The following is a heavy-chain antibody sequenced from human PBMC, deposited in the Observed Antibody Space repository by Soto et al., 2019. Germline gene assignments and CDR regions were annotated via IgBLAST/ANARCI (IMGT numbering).Heavy chain of an antibody. CDR1: GYTFTSNG. Sequence: QVLLVQLGAELKRPGASVKVSCKASGYTFTSNGISWARQAPGHGLGWLGWITASKGNTNFAQKFQGRLTMTTETSTSTAYKDLRSLSSDDAAVYYCARFPREKGYETGASKNFDLWRQGTLVPVSS. D-gene: IGHD2-8*02. V-gene: IGHV1-18*01. CDR3: ARFPREKGYETGASKNFDL. CDR2: ITASKGNT. J-gene: IGHJ4*02.